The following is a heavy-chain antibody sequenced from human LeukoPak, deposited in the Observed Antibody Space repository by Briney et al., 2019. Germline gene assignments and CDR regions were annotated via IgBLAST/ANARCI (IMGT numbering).Heavy chain of an antibody. V-gene: IGHV5-51*01. CDR2: IYPGDSDT. J-gene: IGHJ5*02. CDR1: GYSFTSYW. D-gene: IGHD3-3*01. CDR3: DRLGGYDFWSGYPNNWFDP. Sequence: GESLKISCKGSGYSFTSYWIGWVRQMPGKGLEWMGIIYPGDSDTSYSPSFQGQVTISADKSISTAYLQWSSLKASDTAMYYCDRLGGYDFWSGYPNNWFDPWGQGTLVTVSS.